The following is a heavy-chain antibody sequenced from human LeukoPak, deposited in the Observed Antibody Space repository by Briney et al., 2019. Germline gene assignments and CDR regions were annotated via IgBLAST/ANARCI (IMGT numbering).Heavy chain of an antibody. Sequence: GGSLRLSCAASGFTFGNHDMHWVRQAPGKGLEWVALISKDGSYKYYADSVKGRFTISRDNSNHTLFLHMNSLTTEDTAVFYCANPPRWKGNIDYGGQGTGVPVPS. CDR3: ANPPRWKGNIDY. J-gene: IGHJ4*02. V-gene: IGHV3-30*18. CDR2: ISKDGSYK. CDR1: GFTFGNHD. D-gene: IGHD1-1*01.